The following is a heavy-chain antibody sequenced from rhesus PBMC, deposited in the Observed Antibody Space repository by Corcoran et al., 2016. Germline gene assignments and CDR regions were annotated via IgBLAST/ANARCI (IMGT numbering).Heavy chain of an antibody. V-gene: IGHV2-174*01. Sequence: QVTLKESGPALVKPTQTLTLTCTFSEFSISTSGMGVGWIRQPPGKALEWLALIYWDDDKYYSTSLKSSLTISKDTSKNQVVLTMTNMYPVDTATYYCTRSLGVYGLDSWGQGVVVTVSS. J-gene: IGHJ6*01. CDR2: IYWDDDK. CDR3: TRSLGVYGLDS. CDR1: EFSISTSGMG. D-gene: IGHD3-34*01.